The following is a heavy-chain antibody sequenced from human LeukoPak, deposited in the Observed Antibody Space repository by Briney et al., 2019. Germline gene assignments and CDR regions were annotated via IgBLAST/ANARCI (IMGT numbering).Heavy chain of an antibody. CDR1: GFTFSDYY. D-gene: IGHD4-17*01. Sequence: GGSLSLSCAASGFTFSDYYMSWIRQAPGKGLERVSYISSSGSTIYYAHSVKGRFTISRDNAEISLYLQINSLRAEDTAVYYCARSTVTTLVDYWGQGTLVTVSS. V-gene: IGHV3-11*04. CDR3: ARSTVTTLVDY. J-gene: IGHJ4*02. CDR2: ISSSGSTI.